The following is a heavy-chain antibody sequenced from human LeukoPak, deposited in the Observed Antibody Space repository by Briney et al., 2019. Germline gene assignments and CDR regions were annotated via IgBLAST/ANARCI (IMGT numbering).Heavy chain of an antibody. CDR1: GGSFSGYY. V-gene: IGHV4-34*01. CDR2: INHSGST. D-gene: IGHD2-8*01. Sequence: SETLSLTCAVYGGSFSGYYWSWIRQPPGKGLGWIGEINHSGSTNYNPSLKSRVTISVDTSKNQFSLKLSSVTAADTAVYYCARGYCTNGVCYFDYWGQGTLVTVSS. J-gene: IGHJ4*02. CDR3: ARGYCTNGVCYFDY.